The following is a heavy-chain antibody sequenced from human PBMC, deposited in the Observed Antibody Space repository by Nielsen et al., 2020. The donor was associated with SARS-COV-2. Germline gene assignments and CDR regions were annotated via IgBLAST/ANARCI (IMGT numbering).Heavy chain of an antibody. CDR1: GFTFDDYA. CDR2: IWYDGSNK. CDR3: ARVLGGAYGMDV. J-gene: IGHJ6*02. V-gene: IGHV3-33*08. D-gene: IGHD4/OR15-4a*01. Sequence: GESLKISCAASGFTFDDYAMHWVRQAPGKGLEWVAVIWYDGSNKYYADSVKGRFTISRDNSKNTLYLQMNSLRAEDTAVYYCARVLGGAYGMDVWGQGTTVTVSS.